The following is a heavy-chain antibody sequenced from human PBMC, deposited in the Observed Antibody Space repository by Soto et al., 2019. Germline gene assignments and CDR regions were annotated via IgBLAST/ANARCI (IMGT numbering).Heavy chain of an antibody. Sequence: GGSLRLSCAASGFTFRNYGMHWVRQAPGKGLVWVAVISHDGSDKYYADSMKGRFIISRDNSENTLFLNMNSLKPEDTAVYYCAKENQHLVHDYWGQGTLVTVSS. D-gene: IGHD6-13*01. J-gene: IGHJ4*02. V-gene: IGHV3-30*18. CDR2: ISHDGSDK. CDR1: GFTFRNYG. CDR3: AKENQHLVHDY.